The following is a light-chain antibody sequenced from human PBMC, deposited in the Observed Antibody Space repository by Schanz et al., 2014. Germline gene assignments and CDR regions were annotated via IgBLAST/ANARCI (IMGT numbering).Light chain of an antibody. Sequence: EIVMTQSPGTLSVSPGERASLSCRASQSVRRNLAWYQQIPGQAPRLLIYGASSRATGIPARFSGSGSGTDFTLTISRLDPEDFAVYYCQQYGTSPWTFGQGTKVEIK. CDR2: GAS. J-gene: IGKJ1*01. CDR1: QSVRRN. V-gene: IGKV3-20*01. CDR3: QQYGTSPWT.